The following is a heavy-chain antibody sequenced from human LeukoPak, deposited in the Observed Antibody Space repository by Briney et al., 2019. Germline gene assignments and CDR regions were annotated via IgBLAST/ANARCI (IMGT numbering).Heavy chain of an antibody. CDR3: ARVSQLLPNYYYYYGMDV. V-gene: IGHV7-4-1*02. J-gene: IGHJ6*02. D-gene: IGHD2-2*01. CDR2: INTNTGNP. CDR1: GYTFTSYA. Sequence: ASVKVSCNASGYTFTSYAMNWVRQAPGQGLEWMGWINTNTGNPTYAQGFTGRFVFSLDTSVSTAYLQISSLKAEDTAVYYCARVSQLLPNYYYYYGMDVWGQGTTVTVSS.